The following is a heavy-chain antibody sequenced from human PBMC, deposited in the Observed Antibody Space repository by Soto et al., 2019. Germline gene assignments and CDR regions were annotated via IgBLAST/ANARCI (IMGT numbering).Heavy chain of an antibody. CDR1: GGSINSYH. CDR3: ARTRASGWYGDHWFDP. J-gene: IGHJ5*02. V-gene: IGHV4-59*01. CDR2: GHYSGTT. D-gene: IGHD6-19*01. Sequence: QVQLQESGPGLVKPSETLSLTCTVSGGSINSYHWSWIRQPPGKGLEWIGYGHYSGTTYYNPSLKSRVTMSVDMSKNQFSLKLSSVTAADTAVYYCARTRASGWYGDHWFDPWGQGTLVTVSS.